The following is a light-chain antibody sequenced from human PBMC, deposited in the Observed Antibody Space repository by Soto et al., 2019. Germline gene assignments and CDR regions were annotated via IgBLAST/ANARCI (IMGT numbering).Light chain of an antibody. Sequence: DIQMTQSPSSLSASVGDRVTSSCRANQGIRNDLVWYQQKPGKAPKRLIYAASSLQSGVPSRFSGSGSGTEFALTISSLQPEDFATYSCLQHNSFPWTLGQGTKVDIK. V-gene: IGKV1-17*01. CDR2: AAS. CDR1: QGIRND. J-gene: IGKJ1*01. CDR3: LQHNSFPWT.